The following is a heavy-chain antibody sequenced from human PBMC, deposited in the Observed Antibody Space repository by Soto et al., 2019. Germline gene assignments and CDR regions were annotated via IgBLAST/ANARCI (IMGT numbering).Heavy chain of an antibody. CDR1: GGTFSSYA. CDR3: ARGRWNYEDYYYYGMDV. CDR2: IIPIFGTA. Sequence: GASVKVSCKASGGTFSSYAISWVRQAPGQGPEWMGGIIPIFGTANYAQKFQGRVTITADESTSTAYMELSSLRSEDTAVYYCARGRWNYEDYYYYGMDVWGQGTTVSDSS. D-gene: IGHD1-7*01. J-gene: IGHJ6*01. V-gene: IGHV1-69*13.